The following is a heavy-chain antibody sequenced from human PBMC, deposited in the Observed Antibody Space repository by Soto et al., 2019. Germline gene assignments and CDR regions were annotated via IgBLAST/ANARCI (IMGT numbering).Heavy chain of an antibody. CDR2: ISGSGCIT. CDR3: AKFACSTTDLFDY. Sequence: EVQLLESGGGLVQPGGSLRLSCAASGFTFSSYAMSWVRQAPGKGLEWVSTISGSGCITYYADSVKGRFTISRDNSKNTLYVQKTSLRADDTAVDYRAKFACSTTDLFDYWGQGTLVTVSS. V-gene: IGHV3-23*01. CDR1: GFTFSSYA. J-gene: IGHJ4*02. D-gene: IGHD6-13*01.